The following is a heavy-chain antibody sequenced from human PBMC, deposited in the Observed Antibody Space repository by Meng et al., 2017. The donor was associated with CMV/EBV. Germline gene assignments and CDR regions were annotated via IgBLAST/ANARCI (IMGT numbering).Heavy chain of an antibody. V-gene: IGHV1-46*01. CDR3: ARAGGYDFWSGKHKYGMDV. Sequence: ASVKVSCKASGYTFTSYYMHWVRQAPGQGLEWMGIINPSGGSTSYAQKFQGRVTMTRDTSTSTVYMELSSLRSEDTAVYYCARAGGYDFWSGKHKYGMDVWGQGTTVTVSS. D-gene: IGHD3-3*01. CDR1: GYTFTSYY. CDR2: INPSGGST. J-gene: IGHJ6*02.